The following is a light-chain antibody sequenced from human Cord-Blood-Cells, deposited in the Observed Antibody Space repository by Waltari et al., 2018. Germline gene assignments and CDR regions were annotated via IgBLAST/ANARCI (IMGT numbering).Light chain of an antibody. CDR1: STDVGSYNL. V-gene: IGLV2-23*02. J-gene: IGLJ1*01. CDR3: CSYAGSSTF. Sequence: QSALTQPASVSGSPGQSVTLSCTGTSTDVGSYNLVSWYQTHPGKAPQRMIYEVSKRPSGFSNRFSGSKSGNTASLTISGLQAEDEADYYCCSYAGSSTFFGTGTKVTVL. CDR2: EVS.